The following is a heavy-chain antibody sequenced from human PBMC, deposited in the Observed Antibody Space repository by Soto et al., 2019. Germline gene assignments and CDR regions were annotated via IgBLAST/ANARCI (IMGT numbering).Heavy chain of an antibody. CDR2: FDPEDGET. J-gene: IGHJ6*02. Sequence: ASVKVSCKVSGYTLTELSMHWVRQAPGKGLEWMGGFDPEDGETIYAQKFQGRVTMTEDTSTDTAYMELSSLRSEDTALYYCATSRYSYGYSLYYYYGMDVWGQGTTVTVSS. CDR3: ATSRYSYGYSLYYYYGMDV. V-gene: IGHV1-24*01. D-gene: IGHD5-18*01. CDR1: GYTLTELS.